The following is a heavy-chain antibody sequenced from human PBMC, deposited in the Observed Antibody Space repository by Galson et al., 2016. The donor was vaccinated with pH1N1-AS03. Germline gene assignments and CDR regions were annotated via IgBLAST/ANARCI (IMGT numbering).Heavy chain of an antibody. J-gene: IGHJ4*02. V-gene: IGHV1-3*01. Sequence: SCKASGYTFTSYAMHWVRQAPGQGLEWMGWINAGNGDTKYSQKFQGRVTITRDTTARMAYMGLSSLRSEDTAVYYCARSDYGDYVDYWGQGTLVTVSS. CDR3: ARSDYGDYVDY. CDR2: INAGNGDT. CDR1: GYTFTSYA. D-gene: IGHD4-17*01.